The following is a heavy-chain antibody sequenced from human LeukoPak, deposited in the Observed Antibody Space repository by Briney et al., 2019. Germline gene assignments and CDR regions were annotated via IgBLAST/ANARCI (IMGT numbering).Heavy chain of an antibody. D-gene: IGHD3-3*01. CDR3: ARSPDFWSGYLGPYYYYMDV. Sequence: ASVKVSCKASGYTFTGYYMHWVRQAPGQGLEWMGWINPNSGGTNYAQKFQGRVTMTRDTSISTAYMELSRLRSDDTAVYYCARSPDFWSGYLGPYYYYMDVWGKGTTVTVSS. V-gene: IGHV1-2*02. J-gene: IGHJ6*03. CDR1: GYTFTGYY. CDR2: INPNSGGT.